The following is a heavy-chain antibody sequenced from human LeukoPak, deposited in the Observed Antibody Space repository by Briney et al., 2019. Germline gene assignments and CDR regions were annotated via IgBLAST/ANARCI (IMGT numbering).Heavy chain of an antibody. V-gene: IGHV3-30*18. J-gene: IGHJ4*02. CDR2: ISYDGSNK. CDR3: AKASQGLWFGELPDY. CDR1: GFTFSSYG. Sequence: GGSLRLSCAASGFTFSSYGMHWVRQAPGKGLEWVAVISYDGSNKYYADSVKGRFTISRDNSKNTLYLQMNSLRAEDTAVYYCAKASQGLWFGELPDYWGQGTLVTLSS. D-gene: IGHD3-10*01.